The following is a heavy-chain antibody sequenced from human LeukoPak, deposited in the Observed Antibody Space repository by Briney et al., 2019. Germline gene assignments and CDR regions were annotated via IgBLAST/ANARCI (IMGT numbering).Heavy chain of an antibody. CDR3: AKDRTYYSDFSAYYFSPPLQHC. Sequence: GGSLRLSCVASGFAFTNYAMSWARQAPGKGLEWVSGIFGSTGSTYYADSVKGRVTISRDNSRNTVYLQMNSLRAEDTAVYYCAKDRTYYSDFSAYYFSPPLQHCWGQGTLVTVSS. V-gene: IGHV3-23*01. CDR1: GFAFTNYA. D-gene: IGHD3-22*01. CDR2: IFGSTGST. J-gene: IGHJ4*02.